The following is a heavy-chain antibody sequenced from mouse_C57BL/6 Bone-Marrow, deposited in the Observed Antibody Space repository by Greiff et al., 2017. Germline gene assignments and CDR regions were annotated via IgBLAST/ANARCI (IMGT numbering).Heavy chain of an antibody. CDR1: GYTFTDYE. Sequence: VQLQESGAELVRPGASVTLSCKASGYTFTDYEMHWVKQTPVHGLEWIGAIDPETGGTAYNQKFKGKAILTADKSSSTAYMELRSLTSEDSAVYYCTRNWDEDYWGQGTTLTVSS. D-gene: IGHD4-1*01. V-gene: IGHV1-15*01. CDR3: TRNWDEDY. J-gene: IGHJ2*01. CDR2: IDPETGGT.